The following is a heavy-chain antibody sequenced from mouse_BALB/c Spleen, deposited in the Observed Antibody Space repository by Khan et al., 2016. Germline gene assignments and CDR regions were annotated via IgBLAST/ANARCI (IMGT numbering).Heavy chain of an antibody. J-gene: IGHJ4*01. CDR3: ARRSDYYGSGNAMEY. CDR1: GYTFTNYG. Sequence: QIQLVQSGPELKKPGETVKISCKASGYTFTNYGMNWVKQAPGKGLKWMGWINTYTGEPTYADDFKGRFAFSLETSASTAYLQINNLKNEDMATYFCARRSDYYGSGNAMEYWGQGTSVTVSS. D-gene: IGHD1-1*01. CDR2: INTYTGEP. V-gene: IGHV9-1*02.